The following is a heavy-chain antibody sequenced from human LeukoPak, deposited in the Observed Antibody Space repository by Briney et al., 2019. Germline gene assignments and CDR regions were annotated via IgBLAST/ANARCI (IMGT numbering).Heavy chain of an antibody. D-gene: IGHD3-16*01. CDR3: TTEYMTSAWRWGY. V-gene: IGHV1-24*01. J-gene: IGHJ4*02. Sequence: ASVKVSCKVSGHTLTELSVHWVRQAPGKGLEWLGGFDIEDEKRWYERKFRGRVTVTEDTSIDTAYMELSGPTSDDTAVYVCTTEYMTSAWRWGYWGQGTLVVVSS. CDR1: GHTLTELS. CDR2: FDIEDEKR.